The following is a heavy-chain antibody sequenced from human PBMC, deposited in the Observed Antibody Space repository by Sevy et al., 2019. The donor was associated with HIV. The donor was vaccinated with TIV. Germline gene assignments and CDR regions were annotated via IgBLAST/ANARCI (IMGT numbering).Heavy chain of an antibody. CDR2: IKQDGSEK. D-gene: IGHD6-13*01. V-gene: IGHV3-7*03. J-gene: IGHJ1*01. Sequence: GGSLRLSCAASGFTFSSYWMSWVRQAPGKGLEWVANIKQDGSEKYYVDSVKGRFTISRDNSKNTLDLQMNSLRVEDTAVYYCAKDASSSRTGGTFQHWGQGTLVTVSS. CDR3: AKDASSSRTGGTFQH. CDR1: GFTFSSYW.